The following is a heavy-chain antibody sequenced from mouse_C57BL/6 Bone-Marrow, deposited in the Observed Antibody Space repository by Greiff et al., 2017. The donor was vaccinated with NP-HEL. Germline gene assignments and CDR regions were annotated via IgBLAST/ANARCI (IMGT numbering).Heavy chain of an antibody. J-gene: IGHJ2*01. CDR1: GFNIKDYY. D-gene: IGHD4-1*01. V-gene: IGHV14-2*01. CDR3: ARTARTGIDC. Sequence: VQLQQSGAELVKPGASVKLSCTASGFNIKDYYMHWVKQRTEQGLEWIGRIDPEDGATKYAPKFQGKATITADTSSNTAYLQLSSLTSEETAVDYCARTARTGIDCWGRGTTLTVSS. CDR2: IDPEDGAT.